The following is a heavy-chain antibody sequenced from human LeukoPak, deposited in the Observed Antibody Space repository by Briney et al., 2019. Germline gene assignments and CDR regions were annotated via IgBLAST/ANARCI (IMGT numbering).Heavy chain of an antibody. CDR1: GGSISSYY. Sequence: PSETLSLTCTVSGGSISSYYWSWIRQPPGKGLEWIGYIYYSGNTNYNPSLKSRVTISVDTSKNQFSLKLSSVTAADTAVYFCARHISDYGGGPHRAFDIWGQGTMVTVSS. CDR2: IYYSGNT. D-gene: IGHD4-23*01. J-gene: IGHJ3*02. CDR3: ARHISDYGGGPHRAFDI. V-gene: IGHV4-59*08.